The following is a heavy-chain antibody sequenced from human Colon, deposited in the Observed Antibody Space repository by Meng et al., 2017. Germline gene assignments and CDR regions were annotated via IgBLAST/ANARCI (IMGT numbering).Heavy chain of an antibody. D-gene: IGHD3-22*01. CDR3: ARTIYSSSVDY. CDR1: GYSISTAYY. J-gene: IGHJ4*02. Sequence: QGQLQDSGPGLVKPSETLSLTCSVSGYSISTAYYWGWIRQTPGKGLEWIASIDRSGTTYYNPSLESRVTISVDTSKNHFSLRLNSVTAADTAVYFCARTIYSSSVDYWGQGTLVTVSS. CDR2: IDRSGTT. V-gene: IGHV4-38-2*01.